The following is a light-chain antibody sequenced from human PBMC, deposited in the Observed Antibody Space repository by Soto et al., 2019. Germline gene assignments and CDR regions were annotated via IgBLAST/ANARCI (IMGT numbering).Light chain of an antibody. CDR2: DVS. V-gene: IGLV2-14*01. CDR3: SSYTSSSHYV. CDR1: SSDVGGYNY. Sequence: QSAVSQPGSVSGSPGQSITISCTGTSSDVGGYNYVSWYQQHPGKAPKLMIYDVSNRPSGVSNRFSGSKSGNTASLTISGLQAEDEADYYCSSYTSSSHYVFGTGTKVTVL. J-gene: IGLJ1*01.